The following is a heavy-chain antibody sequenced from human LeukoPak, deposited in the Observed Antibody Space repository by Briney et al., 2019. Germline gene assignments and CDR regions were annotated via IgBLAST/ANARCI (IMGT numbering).Heavy chain of an antibody. CDR1: GGTFSSYA. V-gene: IGHV1-69*06. D-gene: IGHD3-10*01. CDR3: ARSITMVRGVWNWFDP. CDR2: IIPIFGTA. Sequence: GASVKVSCKASGGTFSSYAISWVRQAPGQGLEWMGGIIPIFGTANYAQKFQGRVTITADKSTSTAYMELSSLRSEDTAVYYCARSITMVRGVWNWFDPWGQGTLVTVSS. J-gene: IGHJ5*02.